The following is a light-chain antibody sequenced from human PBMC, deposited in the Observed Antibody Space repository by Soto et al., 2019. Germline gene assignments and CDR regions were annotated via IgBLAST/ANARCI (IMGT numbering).Light chain of an antibody. Sequence: QSALTQPPSASGSPGQSVTISSTGTSSDVGGYNYVSWYQQHPGKAPKLMIYEVSKRPSGVPDRFSGSNSGNTASLTVSGLQAEDEADYYCSSYAGSNNPDVFGTGTKVTVL. J-gene: IGLJ1*01. CDR3: SSYAGSNNPDV. V-gene: IGLV2-8*01. CDR1: SSDVGGYNY. CDR2: EVS.